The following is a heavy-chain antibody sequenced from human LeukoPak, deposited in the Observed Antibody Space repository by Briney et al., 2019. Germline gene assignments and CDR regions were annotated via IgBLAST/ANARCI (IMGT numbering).Heavy chain of an antibody. D-gene: IGHD3-22*01. J-gene: IGHJ1*01. CDR2: ISAYNGDT. CDR3: ARALYYYDSSGYYSDFQH. Sequence: ASVKVSCKASGYTFTSYATSWFRQAPGQGLEWMGWISAYNGDTNYAQIVQGRVIMTTDTSTSTAYMELRSLRSDDTAVYYCARALYYYDSSGYYSDFQHWGQGTLVTVSS. V-gene: IGHV1-18*01. CDR1: GYTFTSYA.